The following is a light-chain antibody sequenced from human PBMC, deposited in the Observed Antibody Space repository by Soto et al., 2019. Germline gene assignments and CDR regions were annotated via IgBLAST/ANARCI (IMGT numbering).Light chain of an antibody. Sequence: EIVMTQAPATLSVSPGERATLSCRASQSVSSNLAWYQQKPGQAPRLLIYGASTRATGIPARFSGSWSGTEFTLTISSLQSEDFAVSYCQQYNSWPYTFGQGTKLQIK. V-gene: IGKV3-15*01. CDR1: QSVSSN. J-gene: IGKJ2*01. CDR2: GAS. CDR3: QQYNSWPYT.